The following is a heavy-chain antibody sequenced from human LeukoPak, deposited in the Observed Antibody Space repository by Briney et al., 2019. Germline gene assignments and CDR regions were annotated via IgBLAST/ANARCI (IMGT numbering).Heavy chain of an antibody. CDR2: IYHSGST. V-gene: IGHV4-30-2*01. Sequence: SQTLSLTCAVSGGSLSSGGYSWSWVRQPPGRGLEWLGYIYHSGSTYYNTSLKSRVTISVDRSKNQFSLKLSSVTAADTAVYYCARWGLHDYGDYLDAFDIWGQGTMVTVSS. CDR1: GGSLSSGGYS. J-gene: IGHJ3*02. CDR3: ARWGLHDYGDYLDAFDI. D-gene: IGHD4-17*01.